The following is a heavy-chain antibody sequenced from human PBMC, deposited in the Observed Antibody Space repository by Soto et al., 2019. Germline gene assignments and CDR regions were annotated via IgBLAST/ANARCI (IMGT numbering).Heavy chain of an antibody. J-gene: IGHJ4*02. Sequence: EVQLLESGGGLVQPGGSLRLSCAASGFTFSSYAMSWVRQAPGKGLEWVSAISGSGGSTYYADSVKGRFTISRDNSKNTLXLXMXSLXXXXTAVYYCAKEGSGYDCWGQGTLVTVSS. CDR3: AKEGSGYDC. CDR2: ISGSGGST. CDR1: GFTFSSYA. V-gene: IGHV3-23*01. D-gene: IGHD5-12*01.